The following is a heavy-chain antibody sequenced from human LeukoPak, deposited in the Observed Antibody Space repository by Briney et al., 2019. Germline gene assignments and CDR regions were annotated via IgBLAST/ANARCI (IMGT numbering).Heavy chain of an antibody. CDR3: ARLIVGATRPDAFDI. V-gene: IGHV4-61*02. CDR2: IYTSEST. Sequence: SETLSLTCTVSGDSISSGNYFWYWIRQPAGKGLEWIGSIYTSESTNYNPSLKSRVTMSVDTSKNQFSLKLSSVTAADTAVYYCARLIVGATRPDAFDIWGQGTMVTVSS. CDR1: GDSISSGNYF. J-gene: IGHJ3*02. D-gene: IGHD1-26*01.